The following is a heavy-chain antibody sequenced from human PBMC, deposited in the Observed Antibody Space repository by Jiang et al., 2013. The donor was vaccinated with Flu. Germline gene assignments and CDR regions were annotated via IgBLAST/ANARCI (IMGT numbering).Heavy chain of an antibody. D-gene: IGHD3-3*01. V-gene: IGHV4-59*01. J-gene: IGHJ4*02. Sequence: YYWNWIRQPPGKGLEWIGYIYYSGSTNYNPSLKSRVTISVDTSKNQFPLKLSSVTAADTAVYYCARGDDFWSGYYFDYWGQGTLVTVSS. CDR3: ARGDDFWSGYYFDY. CDR2: IYYSGST. CDR1: YY.